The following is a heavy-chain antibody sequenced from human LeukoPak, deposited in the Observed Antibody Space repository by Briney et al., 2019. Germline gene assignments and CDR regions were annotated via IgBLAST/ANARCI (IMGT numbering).Heavy chain of an antibody. CDR1: GFTFSSYS. Sequence: GGSLRPSCAASGFTFSSYSMNWVRQAPGKGLEWVSSISSSSSYIYYADSVKGRFTISRDNAKNSLYLQMNSLRAEDTAVYYCARDPDDFWSGYFTFDYWGQGTLVTVSS. D-gene: IGHD3-3*01. CDR3: ARDPDDFWSGYFTFDY. V-gene: IGHV3-21*01. CDR2: ISSSSSYI. J-gene: IGHJ4*02.